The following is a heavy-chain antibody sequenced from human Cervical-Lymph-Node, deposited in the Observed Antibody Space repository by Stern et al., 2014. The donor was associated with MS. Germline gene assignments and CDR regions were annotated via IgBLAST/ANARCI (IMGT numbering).Heavy chain of an antibody. D-gene: IGHD3-22*01. V-gene: IGHV5-51*01. Sequence: VQLVQSGAEVKKSGESLKISCKGSGYSFTSHWIAWVRQKPGKGLEWMGIIYPGASDTRHSPSFQGKVSISVDKSTSTAYLQWGSLTDSDTAIYYCARQGNYHDSHAFDIWGQGTMVIVSS. CDR3: ARQGNYHDSHAFDI. CDR2: IYPGASDT. J-gene: IGHJ3*02. CDR1: GYSFTSHW.